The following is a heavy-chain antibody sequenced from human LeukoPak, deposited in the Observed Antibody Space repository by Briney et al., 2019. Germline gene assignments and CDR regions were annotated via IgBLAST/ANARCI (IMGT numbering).Heavy chain of an antibody. V-gene: IGHV4-30-2*01. CDR3: GRGGIAAAASGIDY. CDR2: IYQNGNT. J-gene: IGHJ4*02. D-gene: IGHD6-13*01. Sequence: SETLSLTCAVSGGSISSGGYSWSWIRQPPGKGLEWIGYIYQNGNTYYNPSLKSRVTISVDRSKNQFSLNLSSVTAADAAVYYCGRGGIAAAASGIDYWGQGTLVAVSS. CDR1: GGSISSGGYS.